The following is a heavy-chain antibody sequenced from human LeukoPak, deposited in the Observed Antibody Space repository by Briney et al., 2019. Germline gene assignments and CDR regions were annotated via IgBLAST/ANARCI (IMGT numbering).Heavy chain of an antibody. D-gene: IGHD2-15*01. CDR1: GGSISSYY. CDR3: ARQTPYLYFDN. CDR2: IYTSGSS. V-gene: IGHV4-4*07. Sequence: NPSETLSLTCTVSGGSISSYYWSWIRQPAGKGLEWIGRIYTSGSSNSNPSLKSRVTMSADTSKNQFSLKLSSVTAADTAVYYCARQTPYLYFDNWGQGTLVTVSS. J-gene: IGHJ4*02.